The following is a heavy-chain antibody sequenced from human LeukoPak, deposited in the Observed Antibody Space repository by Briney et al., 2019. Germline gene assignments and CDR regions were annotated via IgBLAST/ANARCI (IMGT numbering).Heavy chain of an antibody. D-gene: IGHD3-16*01. V-gene: IGHV3-74*01. J-gene: IGHJ4*02. CDR1: GLAFSAYK. CDR2: ISTDGYTT. Sequence: SGGSLRLSCAASGLAFSAYKMHWVRQAPRKGLVWVSRISTDGYTTDYADFVQGRFTASRDNTRNTWSLEMNSLRAEDTAVYYCARGRMGGPYYFDYWGQGTLVTVSS. CDR3: ARGRMGGPYYFDY.